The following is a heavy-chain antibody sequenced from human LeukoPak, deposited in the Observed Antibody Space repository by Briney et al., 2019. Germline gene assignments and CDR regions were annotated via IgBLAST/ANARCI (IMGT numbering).Heavy chain of an antibody. CDR2: IYTNETI. D-gene: IGHD5-24*01. CDR1: AGSLSRYY. J-gene: IGHJ4*02. CDR3: AREAGGIRDGYNPPYYFDC. V-gene: IGHV4-4*07. Sequence: SETLSLTSTVSAGSLSRYYWSCIRQPAGEWLEWIGRIYTNETINYNPTPKTRVTRSEDKYKNQCSLNLSSVTAADTAMYYYAREAGGIRDGYNPPYYFDCWGQGTLVTVSS.